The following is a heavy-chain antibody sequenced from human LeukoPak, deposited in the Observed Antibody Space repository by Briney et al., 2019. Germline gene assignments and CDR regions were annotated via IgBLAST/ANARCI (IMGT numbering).Heavy chain of an antibody. V-gene: IGHV3-7*03. CDR2: IKQDGSEK. CDR1: GFTFSSYW. D-gene: IGHD5-12*01. J-gene: IGHJ4*02. Sequence: GGSLRLSCAASGFTFSSYWMSWVRQAPGKGLEWVANIKQDGSEKYYVDSVKGRFTISRDNAKNSLYLQMNSLRAEDTAVYYCAGDTDSGYDPSVFDYWGQGTLVTVSS. CDR3: AGDTDSGYDPSVFDY.